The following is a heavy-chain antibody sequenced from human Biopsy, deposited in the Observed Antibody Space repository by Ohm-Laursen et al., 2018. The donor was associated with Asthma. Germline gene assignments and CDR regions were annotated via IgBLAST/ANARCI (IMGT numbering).Heavy chain of an antibody. D-gene: IGHD3-16*01. J-gene: IGHJ6*02. V-gene: IGHV3-9*01. CDR1: GLNFEDYV. Sequence: FLRLSCAASGLNFEDYVMHWVRQAPGKGLEWVSGISWNSRSIGYGDSVKGRFTISRDNTKNSLYLQMNSLSPEDTAMYYCAKDMGAGGNDPDSFIGYYGMDVRGQGTTVTVSS. CDR3: AKDMGAGGNDPDSFIGYYGMDV. CDR2: ISWNSRSI.